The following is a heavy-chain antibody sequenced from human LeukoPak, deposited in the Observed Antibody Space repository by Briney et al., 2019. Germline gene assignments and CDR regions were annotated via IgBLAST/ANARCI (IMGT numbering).Heavy chain of an antibody. Sequence: GGSLRLSCAASGFTFSSYDMHWVRQAPGKGLEWVSGISGSGAYTYYADSVKGRFTISRDNSKNTLYLQMNSLRAEDTALYYCAIAGGRFLSSGWFDYWGQGTLVTVSS. D-gene: IGHD6-19*01. CDR2: ISGSGAYT. J-gene: IGHJ4*02. V-gene: IGHV3-23*01. CDR1: GFTFSSYD. CDR3: AIAGGRFLSSGWFDY.